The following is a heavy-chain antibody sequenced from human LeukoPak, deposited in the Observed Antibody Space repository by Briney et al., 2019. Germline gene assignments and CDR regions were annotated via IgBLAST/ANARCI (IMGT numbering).Heavy chain of an antibody. V-gene: IGHV4-61*01. Sequence: KPSETLSLTCTVSGGSFSSGSYHWSWIRQPPGKGLEWIVYIYYSGSTNYNPSFKGRVTISVDTSKNQFSLKLYSVTAADTALYYCAREHSPWYSGSPGAFDIWGQGTMVTVAS. D-gene: IGHD1-26*01. J-gene: IGHJ3*02. CDR3: AREHSPWYSGSPGAFDI. CDR2: IYYSGST. CDR1: GGSFSSGSYH.